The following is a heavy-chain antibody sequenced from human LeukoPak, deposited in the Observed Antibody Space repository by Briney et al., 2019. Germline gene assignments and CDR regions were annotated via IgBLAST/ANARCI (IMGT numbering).Heavy chain of an antibody. D-gene: IGHD6-19*01. CDR1: GGSISSSSYY. Sequence: SETLSLTCTVSGGSISSSSYYWGWIRQPPGKGLEWIGSIYYSGSTYYNPSLKSRVTISVDTSKNQFSLKLSSVTAADTAVYYCARGTGDGRLVAWAGTRVYYYYYMDVWGKGTTVTVSS. J-gene: IGHJ6*03. V-gene: IGHV4-39*07. CDR2: IYYSGST. CDR3: ARGTGDGRLVAWAGTRVYYYYYMDV.